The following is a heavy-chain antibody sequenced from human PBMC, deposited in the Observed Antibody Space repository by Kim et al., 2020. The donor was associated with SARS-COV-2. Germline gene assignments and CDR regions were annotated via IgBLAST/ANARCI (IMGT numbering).Heavy chain of an antibody. J-gene: IGHJ5*02. CDR3: ARDRNLYSSGWYSWFDP. Sequence: SETLSLTCTVSGGSISSYYWSWIRQPPGKGLEWIGYIYYSGSTNYNPSLKSRVTISVDTSKNQFSLKLSSVTAADTAVYYCARDRNLYSSGWYSWFDPWG. V-gene: IGHV4-59*01. D-gene: IGHD6-19*01. CDR1: GGSISSYY. CDR2: IYYSGST.